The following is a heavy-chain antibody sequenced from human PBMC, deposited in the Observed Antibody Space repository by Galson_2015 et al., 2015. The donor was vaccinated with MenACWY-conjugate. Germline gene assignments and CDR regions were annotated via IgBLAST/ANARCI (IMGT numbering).Heavy chain of an antibody. V-gene: IGHV3-49*02. D-gene: IGHD6-19*01. CDR3: TRGVAGTPSFFDY. J-gene: IGHJ4*02. Sequence: TAEYAASMKGRFTISRDDSKSIAYLQMNGLKSEDTAVYYCTRGVAGTPSFFDYWGQGTLVTVSS. CDR2: TA.